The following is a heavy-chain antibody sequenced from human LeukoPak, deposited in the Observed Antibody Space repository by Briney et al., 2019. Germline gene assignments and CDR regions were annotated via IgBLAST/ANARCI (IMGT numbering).Heavy chain of an antibody. Sequence: GSSVKVSCKASGGTFSSYAISWVRQAPGQGLEWMGGIIPIFGTANYAQKFQGRVTITADESTSTAYMELSSLRAEDTAVYYCARDGYMVRGVELFDHWGQGTLVTVSS. CDR3: ARDGYMVRGVELFDH. V-gene: IGHV1-69*01. CDR1: GGTFSSYA. CDR2: IIPIFGTA. J-gene: IGHJ4*02. D-gene: IGHD3-10*01.